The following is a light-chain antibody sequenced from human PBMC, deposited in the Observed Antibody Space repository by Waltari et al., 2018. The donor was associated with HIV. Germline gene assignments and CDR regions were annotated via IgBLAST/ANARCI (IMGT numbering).Light chain of an antibody. J-gene: IGLJ3*02. V-gene: IGLV2-14*01. CDR1: SSDVGGYNY. CDR2: EVS. CDR3: SSYTSTSTV. Sequence: QSALTQPASVSGSPGQSITISCTGTSSDVGGYNYVSWYLQHPGKAPKLMIYEVSYRPSGVSNRFSGSKSGNTASLTISGLQAEDEADYYCSSYTSTSTVFGGGTKLTVL.